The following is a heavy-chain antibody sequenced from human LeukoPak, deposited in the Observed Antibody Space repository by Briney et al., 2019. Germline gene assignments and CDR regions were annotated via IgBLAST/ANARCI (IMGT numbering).Heavy chain of an antibody. V-gene: IGHV1-8*01. D-gene: IGHD6-13*01. J-gene: IGHJ4*02. Sequence: GASVKVSCKASGYTFTSYDINWVRQATGQGLEWMGWMNPNSGNTGCAQKFQGGVTMTRNTSISTAYMELSSLRSEDTAVYYCARFRGNIAAAGDYWGQGTLVTVSS. CDR2: MNPNSGNT. CDR3: ARFRGNIAAAGDY. CDR1: GYTFTSYD.